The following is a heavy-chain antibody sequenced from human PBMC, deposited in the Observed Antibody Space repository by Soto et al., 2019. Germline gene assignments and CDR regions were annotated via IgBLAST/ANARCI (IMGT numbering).Heavy chain of an antibody. CDR3: AHRQYWISTSCYHWFDP. Sequence: QITLKESGPPLVKPTQTLTLTCTFSGFSLSTSGVGVGWIRQPPGKALEWLALIYWDDDKRYSPSLKSRLTITKDTSKNQVVLTMTNMDPVDTATYYCAHRQYWISTSCYHWFDPWGQGTLVTVSS. J-gene: IGHJ5*02. V-gene: IGHV2-5*02. CDR1: GFSLSTSGVG. D-gene: IGHD2-2*01. CDR2: IYWDDDK.